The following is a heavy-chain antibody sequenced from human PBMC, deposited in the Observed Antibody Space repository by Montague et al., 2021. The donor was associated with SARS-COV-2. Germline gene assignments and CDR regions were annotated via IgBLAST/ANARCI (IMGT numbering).Heavy chain of an antibody. CDR1: GGSISSYY. V-gene: IGHV4-59*01. J-gene: IGHJ6*02. CDR3: ARGGGNSADYYNYTMDV. CDR2: TYHNGST. Sequence: SETLSLTCTVSGGSISSYYWTWIRQPPGKGLESIGYTYHNGSTKYNPSLKSQVTISVDTSKNQFSLKLSSVSVADTAVYYCARGGGNSADYYNYTMDVWGQGTTVTVFS. D-gene: IGHD4-23*01.